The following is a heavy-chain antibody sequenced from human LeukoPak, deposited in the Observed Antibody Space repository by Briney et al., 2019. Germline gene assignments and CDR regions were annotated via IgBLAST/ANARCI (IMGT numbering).Heavy chain of an antibody. CDR1: GFTFSAYG. J-gene: IGHJ4*02. V-gene: IGHV3-30*02. CDR2: IRYDGRNK. Sequence: PGGSLRLSCAASGFTFSAYGMNWVRQAPGKGLEWVAFIRYDGRNKYNADSVKGRFTISRDNSKNTLYLQMNSLRAEDTAVYYCAKDDYYDTSGYRDWGQGTLVTVSS. D-gene: IGHD3-22*01. CDR3: AKDDYYDTSGYRD.